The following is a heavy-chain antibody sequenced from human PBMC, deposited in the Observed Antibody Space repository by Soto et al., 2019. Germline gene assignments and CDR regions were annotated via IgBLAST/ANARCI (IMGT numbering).Heavy chain of an antibody. CDR2: IYYSGST. CDR1: GGSISSSSYY. Sequence: SETLSLTCTVSGGSISSSSYYWGWIRQPPGKGLEWIGSIYYSGSTYYNPSLKSRVTISVDTSKNQFSLKLSSVTAADTAVYYCARDAYCSGGSCYSSYGMDVWGQGTTVTVSS. J-gene: IGHJ6*02. V-gene: IGHV4-39*02. D-gene: IGHD2-15*01. CDR3: ARDAYCSGGSCYSSYGMDV.